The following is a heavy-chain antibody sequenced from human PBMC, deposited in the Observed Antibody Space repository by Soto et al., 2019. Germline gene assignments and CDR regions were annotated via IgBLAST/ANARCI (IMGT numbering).Heavy chain of an antibody. J-gene: IGHJ4*02. CDR3: ARRYDYVWGRHGPLDY. CDR2: IYPGDSDT. V-gene: IGHV5-51*01. CDR1: GYSFTSYW. D-gene: IGHD3-16*01. Sequence: GESLKISCKGSGYSFTSYWIGWVRQMPGKGLEWMGIIYPGDSDTRYSPSFQGQVTISADKSISTAYLQWSSLKASDTAMYYCARRYDYVWGRHGPLDYWGQGTLVTVSS.